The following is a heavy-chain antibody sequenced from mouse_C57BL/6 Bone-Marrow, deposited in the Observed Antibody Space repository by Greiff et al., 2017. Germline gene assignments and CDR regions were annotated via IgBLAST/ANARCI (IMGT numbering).Heavy chain of an antibody. D-gene: IGHD1-1*01. Sequence: VQLQQSGAELVKPGASVKMSCKASGYTFTSYWITWVKQRPGQGLEWIGDIYPGSGSTNYNEKFKSKATLTVDTSSSTAYMQLSSLTSEDSAVYYCAREGDYGSSYLDYWGQGTTLTVSS. V-gene: IGHV1-55*01. CDR1: GYTFTSYW. CDR3: AREGDYGSSYLDY. CDR2: IYPGSGST. J-gene: IGHJ2*01.